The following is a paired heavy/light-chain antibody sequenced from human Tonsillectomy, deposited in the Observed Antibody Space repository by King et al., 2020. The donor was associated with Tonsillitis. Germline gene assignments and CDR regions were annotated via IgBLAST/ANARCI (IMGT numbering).Light chain of an antibody. J-gene: IGKJ4*01. V-gene: IGKV1-39*01. CDR3: QQTYSTLLT. Sequence: DIQMTQSPSSLSASVGDRVTITCRASQSISSYLNWYQQKPGKAPKLLIYTASSLQSGVPSRFSGSGFGTDFTLTISSLQPEDFASYYCQQTYSTLLTFGGGTMVEIK. CDR2: TAS. CDR1: QSISSY.
Heavy chain of an antibody. Sequence: QVQLVESGGGVVQPGRSLRLSCAASGFTFSSYAMHWVRQAPGEGLEWVALISYDASNEYYADSVKGRFTISRDNFKNTLYLQMNSLRAEDTAVYYCARGHSYSGSYYGSTMDYWGQGTLVTVSS. D-gene: IGHD1-26*01. J-gene: IGHJ4*02. V-gene: IGHV3-30-3*01. CDR3: ARGHSYSGSYYGSTMDY. CDR1: GFTFSSYA. CDR2: ISYDASNE.